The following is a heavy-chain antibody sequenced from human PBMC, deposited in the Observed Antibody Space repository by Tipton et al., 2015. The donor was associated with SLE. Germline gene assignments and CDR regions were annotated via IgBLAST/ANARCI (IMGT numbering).Heavy chain of an antibody. J-gene: IGHJ3*02. D-gene: IGHD6-19*01. CDR3: ARDWTLRGWYYVFDI. CDR1: GGSISSHY. V-gene: IGHV4-59*11. Sequence: LRLSCTVSGGSISSHYWSWIRQPPGKGLEWIGYIYYSGSTNYNPSLKSRVTISVDTSKNQFSLKLSSVTAADTAVYYCARDWTLRGWYYVFDIWGQGTMVTVSS. CDR2: IYYSGST.